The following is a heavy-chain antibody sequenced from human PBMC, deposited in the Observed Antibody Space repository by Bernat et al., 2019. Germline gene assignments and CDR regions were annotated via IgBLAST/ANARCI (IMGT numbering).Heavy chain of an antibody. CDR2: ISYDGSNK. Sequence: QVQLVESGGGVVQPGRSLRLPCAASGFTFSSYAMHWVRQAPGKGLEWVAVISYDGSNKYYADSVKGRFTITRDNSKNTLYLQMNSLRAEDTAVYYCARGKYCTNGVCYFADYWGQGTLVTVSS. D-gene: IGHD2-8*01. J-gene: IGHJ4*02. CDR1: GFTFSSYA. CDR3: ARGKYCTNGVCYFADY. V-gene: IGHV3-30-3*01.